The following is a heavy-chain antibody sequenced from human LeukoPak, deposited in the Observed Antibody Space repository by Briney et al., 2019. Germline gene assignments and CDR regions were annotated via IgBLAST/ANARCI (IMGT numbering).Heavy chain of an antibody. CDR1: GGSISSSSYY. Sequence: PSETLSLTCTVSGGSISSSSYYWGWIRQPPGKGLEWIGSIYYSGSTYYHPSLKSRVTISVDTYQNQVSLKLTSVTAAGTAVYYCARHVASPGPYCSSTSCLISSADRGAYFQHWGQGTLVTVSS. CDR3: ARHVASPGPYCSSTSCLISSADRGAYFQH. V-gene: IGHV4-39*01. CDR2: IYYSGST. D-gene: IGHD2-2*01. J-gene: IGHJ1*01.